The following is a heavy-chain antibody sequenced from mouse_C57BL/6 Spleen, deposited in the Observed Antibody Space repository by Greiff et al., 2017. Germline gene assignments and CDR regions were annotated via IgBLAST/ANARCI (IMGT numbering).Heavy chain of an antibody. V-gene: IGHV1-80*01. J-gene: IGHJ2*01. CDR2: IYPGDGDT. Sequence: QVQLQQSGAELVKPGASVKISCKASGYAFSSYWMNWVKQRPGKGLEWIGQIYPGDGDTNYNGKFKGKATLTADKSSRTAYMQLSSLTSEDSAVYFCARWGYYDVGAYWGQGTTLTVSS. D-gene: IGHD2-4*01. CDR3: ARWGYYDVGAY. CDR1: GYAFSSYW.